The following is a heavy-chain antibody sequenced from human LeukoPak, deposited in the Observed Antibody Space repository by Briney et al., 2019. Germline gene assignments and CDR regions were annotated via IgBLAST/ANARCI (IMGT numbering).Heavy chain of an antibody. Sequence: GGSLRLSCAVSGLYFTDTWMSWVRLAPGKGLEWVGRIESNVDGGTVDYMTPVKGRFTISRDDSKNTLYLQLNSLKTEDTAIYYCMSDPLNQGGVDYWGQGTLVTVSS. V-gene: IGHV3-15*04. CDR1: GLYFTDTW. CDR2: IESNVDGGTV. D-gene: IGHD3-16*01. J-gene: IGHJ4*02. CDR3: MSDPLNQGGVDY.